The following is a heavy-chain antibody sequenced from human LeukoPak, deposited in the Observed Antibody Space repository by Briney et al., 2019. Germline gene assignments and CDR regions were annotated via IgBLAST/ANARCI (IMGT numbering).Heavy chain of an antibody. CDR2: ISGSGGST. CDR1: GFTFSSYA. V-gene: IGHV3-23*01. CDR3: AKGRMVRGVIISYFDY. D-gene: IGHD3-10*01. Sequence: GGSLRLPCAASGFTFSSYAMSWVRQAPGKGLEWVSAISGSGGSTYYADSVKGRFTISRDNSKNTLYLQMNSLRAEDTAVYYCAKGRMVRGVIISYFDYWGQGTLVTVSS. J-gene: IGHJ4*02.